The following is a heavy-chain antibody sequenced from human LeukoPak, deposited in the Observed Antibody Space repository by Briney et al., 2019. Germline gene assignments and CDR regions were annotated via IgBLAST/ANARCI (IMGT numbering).Heavy chain of an antibody. CDR2: ISGSGGRT. D-gene: IGHD2-21*02. Sequence: GGSLRLSCAASRFTFSSYAMSWVRQAPGKGLEWVAGISGSGGRTYYADSVKGRFTISRDNSKNTLSLQMNSLRDEDTATYYCAKEVYCGRDCYNPGYGVDVWGQGTTVTVSS. J-gene: IGHJ6*02. CDR1: RFTFSSYA. V-gene: IGHV3-23*01. CDR3: AKEVYCGRDCYNPGYGVDV.